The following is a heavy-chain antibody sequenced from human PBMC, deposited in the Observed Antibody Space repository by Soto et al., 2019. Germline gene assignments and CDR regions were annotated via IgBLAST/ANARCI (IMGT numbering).Heavy chain of an antibody. CDR3: ARDDRQWAGAEAVVTAPRVYPGMHV. J-gene: IGHJ6*02. V-gene: IGHV1-18*01. CDR2: ISVHNGKT. CDR1: GYIFINYG. D-gene: IGHD2-21*02. Sequence: QVQLVQSGAEVKKPGASVKVSCKASGYIFINYGLSWVRQAPGEGLEWMGWISVHNGKTHSAQKFHGRVTMTTDTPTSTAYMDLRSLRLDDTAVYYCARDDRQWAGAEAVVTAPRVYPGMHVWGQGTTVIVSS.